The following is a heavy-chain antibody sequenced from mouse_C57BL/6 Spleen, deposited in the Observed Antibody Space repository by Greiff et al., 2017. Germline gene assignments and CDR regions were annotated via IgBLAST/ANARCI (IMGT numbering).Heavy chain of an antibody. CDR2: IRSKSNNYAT. D-gene: IGHD2-4*01. J-gene: IGHJ4*01. Sequence: EVQVVESGGGLVQPKGSLKLSCAASGFSFNTYAMNWVRQAPGKGLEWVARIRSKSNNYATYYADSVKDRFTISRDDSESMLYLQMNNLKTEDTAMYYCVRSYDYDVSAMDYWGQGTSVTVSS. V-gene: IGHV10-1*01. CDR1: GFSFNTYA. CDR3: VRSYDYDVSAMDY.